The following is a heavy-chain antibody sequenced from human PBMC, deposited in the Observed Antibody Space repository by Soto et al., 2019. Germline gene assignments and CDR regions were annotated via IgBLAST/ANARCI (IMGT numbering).Heavy chain of an antibody. D-gene: IGHD3-3*01. CDR3: TTHDFWSGYYGRP. CDR2: IRSKAYGGTT. Sequence: PGGSLRLSCTASGFTFGDYAMSWFRQAPGKGLEWVGFIRSKAYGGTTEYAASVKGRFTISRDDSKSIAYLQMISLKTEDTAVYYCTTHDFWSGYYGRPRGQGTLVTVSS. J-gene: IGHJ4*02. V-gene: IGHV3-49*03. CDR1: GFTFGDYA.